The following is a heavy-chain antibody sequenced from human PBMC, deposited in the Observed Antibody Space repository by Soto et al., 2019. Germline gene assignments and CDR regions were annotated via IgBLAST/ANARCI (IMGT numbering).Heavy chain of an antibody. J-gene: IGHJ4*02. Sequence: QVQLVESGGGVVQPGRSLRLSCAASGFTYSAYGMHWVRQSPGKGLVWVAVVWFDGSHQYYGDTVKGRFTISRDNSRDTVHLQMNRLRVDDTALYYCVRDDGLRSFDSWGQGTLVTVSA. V-gene: IGHV3-33*01. CDR1: GFTYSAYG. D-gene: IGHD3-9*01. CDR2: VWFDGSHQ. CDR3: VRDDGLRSFDS.